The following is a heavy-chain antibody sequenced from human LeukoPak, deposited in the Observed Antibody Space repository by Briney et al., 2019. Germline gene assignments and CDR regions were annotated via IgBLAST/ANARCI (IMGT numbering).Heavy chain of an antibody. J-gene: IGHJ5*02. CDR3: AKGMREGGNWFDP. CDR1: GFTFNSYA. Sequence: GGSLRLSCAASGFTFNSYAMNWVRQAPGKGLEWVSTISGSGGSTFYADSVKGRFTISRDNSKNTLYLQMNSLRAEDTAVYYCAKGMREGGNWFDPWGQGTLVTVSS. CDR2: ISGSGGST. D-gene: IGHD3-16*01. V-gene: IGHV3-23*01.